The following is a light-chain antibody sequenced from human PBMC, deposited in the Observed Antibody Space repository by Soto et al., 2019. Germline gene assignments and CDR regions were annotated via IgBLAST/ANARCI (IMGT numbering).Light chain of an antibody. V-gene: IGKV3-15*01. J-gene: IGKJ1*01. CDR2: DAS. Sequence: EIVMTQSPVTLSVSPGERTTLSCRASQSVSSNLAWYQQRPGQAPRLLIYDASTRATGIPARFSGSGSGTDFTPTISRLEPEDSAVYYCQQYDSSPWTFGRGTKVDIK. CDR1: QSVSSN. CDR3: QQYDSSPWT.